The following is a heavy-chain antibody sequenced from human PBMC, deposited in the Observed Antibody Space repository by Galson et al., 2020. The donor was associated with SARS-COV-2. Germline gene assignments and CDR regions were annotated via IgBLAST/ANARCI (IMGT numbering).Heavy chain of an antibody. V-gene: IGHV1-69*10. D-gene: IGHD2-15*01. Sequence: SVKVSCKASGYTFTSYYMHWVRQAPGQGLEWMGGIIPILGIANYAQKFQGRVTITADKSTSTAYMELSSLRSEDTAVYYCPSNHRYCSGGSCYYYYYYMDVWGKGTTVTVSS. CDR1: GYTFTSYY. CDR2: IIPILGIA. J-gene: IGHJ6*03. CDR3: PSNHRYCSGGSCYYYYYYMDV.